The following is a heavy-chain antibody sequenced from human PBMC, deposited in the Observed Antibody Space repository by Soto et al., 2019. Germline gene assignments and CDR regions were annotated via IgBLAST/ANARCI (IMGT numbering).Heavy chain of an antibody. D-gene: IGHD2-2*02. CDR1: GGSFSGYY. CDR2: INHSGST. Sequence: SEALSLTCAVYGGSFSGYYGSWIRQPPGKGLEWIGEINHSGSTNYNPSLKSRVTISVDTSKNQFSLKLSSVTAADTAVYYCARGFPLYSFRRNNWFDPWGQGTLVTVSS. CDR3: ARGFPLYSFRRNNWFDP. V-gene: IGHV4-34*01. J-gene: IGHJ5*02.